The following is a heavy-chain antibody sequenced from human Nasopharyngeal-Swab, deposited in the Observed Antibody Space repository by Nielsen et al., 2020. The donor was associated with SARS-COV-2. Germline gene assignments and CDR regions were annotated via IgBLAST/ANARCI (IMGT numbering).Heavy chain of an antibody. Sequence: ESLKISCAVSGASISSDYWGWIRQPPGKGLERIGCVSYSGRTDYNPSLKSRVTISIDTSKKHFSLVLSSLTAADTALYYCTRGSLRTAPDCWGQGTLVTVSS. J-gene: IGHJ4*02. CDR3: TRGSLRTAPDC. V-gene: IGHV4-59*12. D-gene: IGHD4-17*01. CDR1: GASISSDY. CDR2: VSYSGRT.